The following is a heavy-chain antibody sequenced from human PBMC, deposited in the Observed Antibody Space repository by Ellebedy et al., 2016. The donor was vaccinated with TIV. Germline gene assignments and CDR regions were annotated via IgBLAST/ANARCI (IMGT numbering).Heavy chain of an antibody. CDR1: GFTVSSNY. J-gene: IGHJ3*02. CDR2: IYSGGST. Sequence: GESLKISCAASGFTVSSNYMSWVRQAPGKGLEWVSIIYSGGSTYYAGSVKGRFTISRDNSKNTLYLQMNSLRAEDTAVYYCARGGDYGGNPDAFDIWGQGTMVTVSS. D-gene: IGHD4-23*01. V-gene: IGHV3-53*01. CDR3: ARGGDYGGNPDAFDI.